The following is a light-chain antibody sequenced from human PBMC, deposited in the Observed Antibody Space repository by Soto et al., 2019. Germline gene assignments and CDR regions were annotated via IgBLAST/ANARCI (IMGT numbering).Light chain of an antibody. J-gene: IGKJ1*01. Sequence: EIVLTQSPGTLSLSPGERATLSCRASQSVSSSYLAWYQQKPGQAPRLLIYGASSRATGIPDRFSGSGSGTDFTLTISSLQPEDVATYYCQQSHSTRTFGQGTKVDIK. V-gene: IGKV3-20*01. CDR1: QSVSSSY. CDR2: GAS. CDR3: QQSHSTRT.